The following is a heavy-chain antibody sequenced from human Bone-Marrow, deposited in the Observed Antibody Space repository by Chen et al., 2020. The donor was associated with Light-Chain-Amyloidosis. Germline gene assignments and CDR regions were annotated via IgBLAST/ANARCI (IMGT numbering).Heavy chain of an antibody. D-gene: IGHD5-18*01. J-gene: IGHJ6*02. CDR3: ARDQFSMRMVTGDGYYYYYCMDV. Sequence: QVQLVESGGGVVQPGRSLRLPCAASGLTFSSYGMHWVRQAPGKGLEGVAVIWYDGSNKCDADSVKGRFTLSRDNSKNALYLQMNSLRAEYTAVYYCARDQFSMRMVTGDGYYYYYCMDVWGQGTTVTVSS. V-gene: IGHV3-33*01. CDR2: IWYDGSNK. CDR1: GLTFSSYG.